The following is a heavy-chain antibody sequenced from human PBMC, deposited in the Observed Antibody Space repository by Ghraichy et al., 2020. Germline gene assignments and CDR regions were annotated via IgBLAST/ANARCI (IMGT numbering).Heavy chain of an antibody. CDR1: GGSISSYY. D-gene: IGHD3-16*01. J-gene: IGHJ1*01. CDR2: IYYSGST. CDR3: ARAPAPLLTGGEYFQH. V-gene: IGHV4-59*01. Sequence: SETLSLTCTVSGGSISSYYWSWIRQPPGKGLEWIGYIYYSGSTNYNPSLKSRVTISVDTSKNQFSLKLSSVTAADTAVYYCARAPAPLLTGGEYFQHWGQGTLVTVSS.